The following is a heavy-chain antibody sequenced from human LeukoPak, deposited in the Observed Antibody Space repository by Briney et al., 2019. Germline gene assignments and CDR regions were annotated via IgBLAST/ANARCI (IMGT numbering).Heavy chain of an antibody. CDR1: GYTLTELS. D-gene: IGHD4-17*01. CDR3: ATGRHYGDYEGGLGYYHHYMDV. V-gene: IGHV1-24*01. Sequence: EASVKVSFKVSGYTLTELSMHWVRQAPGKGLEWMGGFDPEDGEKIYAQKFQGGVTMTEDTSTDTAYMELSSLRSDDTAVYYCATGRHYGDYEGGLGYYHHYMDVWGKGTTVTVSS. J-gene: IGHJ6*03. CDR2: FDPEDGEK.